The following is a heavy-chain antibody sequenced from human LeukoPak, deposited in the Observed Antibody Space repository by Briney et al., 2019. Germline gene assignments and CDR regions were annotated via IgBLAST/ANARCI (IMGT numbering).Heavy chain of an antibody. CDR2: INWNGGST. V-gene: IGHV3-20*04. D-gene: IGHD3-16*01. CDR3: ARDLHMITFGGVVVRPFYFDY. J-gene: IGHJ4*02. Sequence: GGSLRLSCAASGFTFSSYAMSWVRQAPGKGLEWVSGINWNGGSTGYADSVKGRFTISRDNAKNSLYLQMNSLRAEDTALYYCARDLHMITFGGVVVRPFYFDYWGQGTLVTVSS. CDR1: GFTFSSYA.